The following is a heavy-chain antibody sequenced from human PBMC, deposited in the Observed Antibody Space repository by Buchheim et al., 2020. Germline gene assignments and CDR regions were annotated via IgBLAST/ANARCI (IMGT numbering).Heavy chain of an antibody. CDR2: IHLDGSEK. CDR3: ARRIASGWSLDY. V-gene: IGHV3-7*01. CDR1: GFTFSNFR. J-gene: IGHJ4*02. Sequence: EVQLVESGGGLVQPGGSLRLSCAASGFTFSNFRMSWVRQAPGKGLEWVAIIHLDGSEKNHVDSVKGRFTISRDNAKNSLSLQMNSLRAEDTAVYYCARRIASGWSLDYWGQGTL. D-gene: IGHD6-19*01.